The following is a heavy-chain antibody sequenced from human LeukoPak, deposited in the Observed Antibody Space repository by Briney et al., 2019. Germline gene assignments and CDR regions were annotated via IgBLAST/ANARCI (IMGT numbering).Heavy chain of an antibody. CDR2: ISSSSSYI. Sequence: PGGSLRLSCAASGFTFSSYSMNWVRQAPGKGLEWVSSISSSSSYIYYADSVKGRFTISRDNAKNSLYLQMNSLRAEDTAVYYCARGPYSSGWYEYDNWYFDLWGRGTLVNVSS. D-gene: IGHD6-19*01. V-gene: IGHV3-21*01. CDR1: GFTFSSYS. CDR3: ARGPYSSGWYEYDNWYFDL. J-gene: IGHJ2*01.